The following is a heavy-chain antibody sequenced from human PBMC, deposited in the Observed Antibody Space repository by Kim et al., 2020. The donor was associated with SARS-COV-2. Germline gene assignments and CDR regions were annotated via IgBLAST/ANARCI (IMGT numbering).Heavy chain of an antibody. CDR2: FYYSGNT. Sequence: SETLSLTCTVSGDSMSSKNYYWGWIRQPPGKGLEWMGNFYYSGNTYYNPSLKSRVTISLDTSKNQFSLALTSVTAADTAVYYCVREKGSYGCLMDVWGQGTTVTVSS. J-gene: IGHJ6*02. CDR1: GDSMSSKNYY. V-gene: IGHV4-39*07. D-gene: IGHD3-16*02. CDR3: VREKGSYGCLMDV.